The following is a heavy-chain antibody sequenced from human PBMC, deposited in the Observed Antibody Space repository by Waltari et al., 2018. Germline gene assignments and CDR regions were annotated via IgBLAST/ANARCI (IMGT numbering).Heavy chain of an antibody. CDR3: VRDFDY. V-gene: IGHV3-7*01. Sequence: EVQLVESGGDLVQPGGSLRLSCNASGFMFGAYWLSWVRQAPGKGLEWLANIKQDGSEKFYVDSVKGRFTISRDNGKNSLYLQMNSLRAEDTAVYYCVRDFDYWGQGTQVSVSS. J-gene: IGHJ4*02. CDR1: GFMFGAYW. CDR2: IKQDGSEK.